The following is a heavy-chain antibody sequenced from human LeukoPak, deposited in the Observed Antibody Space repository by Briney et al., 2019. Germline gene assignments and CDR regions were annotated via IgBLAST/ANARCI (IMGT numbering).Heavy chain of an antibody. J-gene: IGHJ6*03. CDR1: GFTFSSYA. D-gene: IGHD3-3*01. V-gene: IGHV3-30-3*01. CDR3: ARERFLEWLSRYYYYYMDV. Sequence: SGGSLRLSCAASGFTFSSYAMHWVRQAPGKGLEWVAVIPYDGSNKYYADSVKGRFTISRDNSKNTLYLQMNSLRAEDTAVYYCARERFLEWLSRYYYYYMDVWGKGTTVTVSS. CDR2: IPYDGSNK.